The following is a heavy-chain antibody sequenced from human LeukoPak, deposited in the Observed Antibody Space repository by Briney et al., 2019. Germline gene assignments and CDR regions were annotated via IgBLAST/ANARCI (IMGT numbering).Heavy chain of an antibody. J-gene: IGHJ4*02. D-gene: IGHD7-27*01. CDR2: ISSSSSYI. V-gene: IGHV3-21*01. CDR3: ASLTGDLGY. Sequence: GGSLRLSCAASGFTFSSYSMNWVRQTQGKGLEWVSSISSSSSYIYYEDSVKGGFTISRDNAKNSLYLQMNSLRAEDTAVYYCASLTGDLGYWGQGTLVTVSS. CDR1: GFTFSSYS.